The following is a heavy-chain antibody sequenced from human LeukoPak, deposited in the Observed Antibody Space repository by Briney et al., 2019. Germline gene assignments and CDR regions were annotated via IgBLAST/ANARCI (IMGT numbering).Heavy chain of an antibody. V-gene: IGHV1-18*01. Sequence: GASVKVSCKASGYTFTSYDINWVRQATGQGLEWMGWISAYNGNTNYAQKLQGRVTMTTDTSTSTAYMELRSLRSDDTAVYYCARGLGYYDFWSGFDYWGQGTLVTVSS. CDR2: ISAYNGNT. J-gene: IGHJ4*02. D-gene: IGHD3-3*01. CDR1: GYTFTSYD. CDR3: ARGLGYYDFWSGFDY.